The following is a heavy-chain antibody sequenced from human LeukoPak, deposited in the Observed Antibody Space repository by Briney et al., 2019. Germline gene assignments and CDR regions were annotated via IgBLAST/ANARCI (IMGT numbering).Heavy chain of an antibody. V-gene: IGHV3-23*01. CDR3: AKDQGIGNTGSLRGAFDI. CDR1: GFTFSNYG. Sequence: GGSLRISCGASGFTFSNYGMVWVRQAPGKVLERVSDFSGYSSVTYYADSVKGRFTISRDNSKNTLYLQMNSLRADDTAVYYCAKDQGIGNTGSLRGAFDIWGQGTMVTVSS. CDR2: FSGYSSVT. J-gene: IGHJ3*02. D-gene: IGHD1-26*01.